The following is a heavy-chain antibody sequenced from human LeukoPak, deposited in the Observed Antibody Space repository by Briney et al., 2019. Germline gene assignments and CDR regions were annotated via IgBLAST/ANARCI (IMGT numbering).Heavy chain of an antibody. J-gene: IGHJ5*02. D-gene: IGHD2-15*01. CDR3: VRSKSGAYGWFDP. V-gene: IGHV4-59*01. CDR1: GGSITSYY. Sequence: PSETLSLTCTVSGGSITSYYWSWIRQPPGKGLEWIGYIYYSWTTNYNPSLKSRVTISVDTSKNQFSLKVNSVAAADTAVYYCVRSKSGAYGWFDPWGQGTLVTVSS. CDR2: IYYSWTT.